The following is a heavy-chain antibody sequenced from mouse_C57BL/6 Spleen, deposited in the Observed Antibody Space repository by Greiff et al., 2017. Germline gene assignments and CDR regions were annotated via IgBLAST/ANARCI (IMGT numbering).Heavy chain of an antibody. D-gene: IGHD2-4*01. CDR3: ARYDYDGVYFDY. CDR1: GYTFTSYW. V-gene: IGHV1-64*01. J-gene: IGHJ2*01. CDR2: IHPNSGST. Sequence: VQLQQPGAELVKPGASVKLSCKASGYTFTSYWMHWVKQRPGQGLEWIGMIHPNSGSTNYNEKFKSKATLTVDKSSSTAYMQLSSLTSEDSAVYYCARYDYDGVYFDYWGQGTTLTVSS.